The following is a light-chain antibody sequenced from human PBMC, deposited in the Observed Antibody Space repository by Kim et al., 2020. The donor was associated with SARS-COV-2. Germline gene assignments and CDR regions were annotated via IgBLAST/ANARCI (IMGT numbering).Light chain of an antibody. Sequence: LSASVGDRVTITGQASQDISNYLNWYQQKPGKAPKLLIYDASNLETGVPSRFSGSGSGTDFTFTISSLQPEDIATYYCQQYDNLPTFGQGTKLEI. CDR1: QDISNY. J-gene: IGKJ2*01. CDR2: DAS. CDR3: QQYDNLPT. V-gene: IGKV1-33*01.